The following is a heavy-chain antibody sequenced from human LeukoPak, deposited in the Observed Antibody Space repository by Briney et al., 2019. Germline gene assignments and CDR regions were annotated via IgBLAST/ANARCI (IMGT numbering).Heavy chain of an antibody. V-gene: IGHV3-11*01. Sequence: GGSLRLSSAASGFTFSDYYMSWIRQAPGKGLEWVSYISSSGSTIYYADSVKGRFTISRDNAKNSLYLQMNSLRAEDTAVYYCARENEYSSSSDAFDIWGQGTMVTVSS. CDR1: GFTFSDYY. CDR2: ISSSGSTI. D-gene: IGHD6-6*01. CDR3: ARENEYSSSSDAFDI. J-gene: IGHJ3*02.